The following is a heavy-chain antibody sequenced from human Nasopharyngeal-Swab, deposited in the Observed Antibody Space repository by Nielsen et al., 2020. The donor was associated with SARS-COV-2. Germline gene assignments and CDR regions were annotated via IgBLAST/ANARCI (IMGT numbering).Heavy chain of an antibody. V-gene: IGHV2-70*01. Sequence: WIRQPPGKALEWLALIVWDDDKYYSTSLKTRLTISKDTSKNQVVLTMTNMDPVDTATYYCARISSTSFWFDPWGQGTLVTVSS. CDR2: IVWDDDK. D-gene: IGHD2-2*01. J-gene: IGHJ5*02. CDR3: ARISSTSFWFDP.